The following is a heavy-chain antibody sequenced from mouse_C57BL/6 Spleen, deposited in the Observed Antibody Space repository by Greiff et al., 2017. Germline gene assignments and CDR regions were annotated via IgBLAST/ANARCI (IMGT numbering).Heavy chain of an antibody. Sequence: VMLVESGAELARPGASVKLSCKASGYTFTSYGISWVKQRTGQGLEWIGEIYPRSGNTYYNEKFKGKATLTADKSSSTAYMELRSLTSEDSAVYFCARLDTTVVGTSYAMDYWGQGTSVTVSS. CDR3: ARLDTTVVGTSYAMDY. D-gene: IGHD1-1*01. J-gene: IGHJ4*01. CDR2: IYPRSGNT. V-gene: IGHV1-81*01. CDR1: GYTFTSYG.